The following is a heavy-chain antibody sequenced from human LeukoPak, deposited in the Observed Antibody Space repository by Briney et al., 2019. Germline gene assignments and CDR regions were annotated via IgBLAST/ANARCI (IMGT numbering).Heavy chain of an antibody. J-gene: IGHJ4*02. Sequence: SETLSLTCTVSGGSISSYYCSWLRQPPGKVLGWVGYIYYSGSTNYNPSPQSRVTLSADKSKNQFSLQRSSVTAADTAVYYCARVEMATFDYWGQGTLVTVSS. D-gene: IGHD5-24*01. CDR1: GGSISSYY. CDR3: ARVEMATFDY. CDR2: IYYSGST. V-gene: IGHV4-59*01.